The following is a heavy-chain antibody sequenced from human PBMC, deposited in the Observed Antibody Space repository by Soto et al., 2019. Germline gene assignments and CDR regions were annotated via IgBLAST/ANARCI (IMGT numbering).Heavy chain of an antibody. J-gene: IGHJ4*02. CDR1: GFSFGNYV. CDR3: AKALGNTASTRANDY. Sequence: EVQLLESGGGLVQPGGSLRLSCVASGFSFGNYVMNWVRQAPGKGLEWVSAVSGSGSSTTYADSVKGRFTISRDNSKNTLYLQMSGLRAEDTALYYCAKALGNTASTRANDYWGQGTQVTVSS. CDR2: VSGSGSST. D-gene: IGHD5-18*01. V-gene: IGHV3-23*01.